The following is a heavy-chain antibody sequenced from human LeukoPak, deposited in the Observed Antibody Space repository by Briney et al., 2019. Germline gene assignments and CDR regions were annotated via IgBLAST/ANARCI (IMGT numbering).Heavy chain of an antibody. Sequence: PGGSLRLSCAASGFTFSSYSMNWVRQAPGKGLEWVSYISSSSSTIYYADSVKGRFTISRDNAKNSLYLQMNSLRAEDTAVYYCASHSQGSGSYNWGQGTLVTVSS. J-gene: IGHJ4*02. CDR3: ASHSQGSGSYN. CDR2: ISSSSSTI. D-gene: IGHD3-10*01. V-gene: IGHV3-48*04. CDR1: GFTFSSYS.